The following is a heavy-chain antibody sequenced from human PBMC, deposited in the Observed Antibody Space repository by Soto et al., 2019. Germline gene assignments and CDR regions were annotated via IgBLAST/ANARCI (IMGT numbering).Heavy chain of an antibody. CDR1: GFTFSSYA. Sequence: EVQLLESGGGLVQPGGSLRLSCAASGFTFSSYAMSWVRQAPGKGLEWVSTITATGGAIYYADSVKGRFTISRDNSKNTLYLQMNSLRAEDTAVYYCANGHYSSRWYGEHWGPGTLVTVSS. CDR2: ITATGGAI. D-gene: IGHD6-13*01. V-gene: IGHV3-23*01. CDR3: ANGHYSSRWYGEH. J-gene: IGHJ1*01.